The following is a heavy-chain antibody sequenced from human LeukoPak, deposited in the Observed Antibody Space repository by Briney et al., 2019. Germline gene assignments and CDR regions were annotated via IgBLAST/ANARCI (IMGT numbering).Heavy chain of an antibody. V-gene: IGHV3-11*01. CDR3: ANRNYYDSSGYYS. CDR1: GFTFSDYY. D-gene: IGHD3-22*01. CDR2: ISSSGSTI. Sequence: RGSLRLSCAASGFTFSDYYMSWIRQAPGKGLEWVSYISSSGSTIYYADSVKGRFTISRDNAKNSLYLQMNSLRAEDTAVYYCANRNYYDSSGYYSWGQGTLVTVSS. J-gene: IGHJ4*02.